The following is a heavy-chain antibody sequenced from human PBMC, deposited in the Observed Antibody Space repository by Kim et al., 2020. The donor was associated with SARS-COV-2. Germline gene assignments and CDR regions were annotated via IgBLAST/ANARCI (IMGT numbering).Heavy chain of an antibody. J-gene: IGHJ4*02. CDR1: GFTFSSYS. CDR2: ISSSSSYI. Sequence: GGSLRLSCAASGFTFSSYSMNWVRQAPGKGLEWVSSISSSSSYIYYADSVKGRFTISRDNAKNSLYLQMNSLRAEDTAVYYCARGAFIVVVPAAIDEWGQGTLVTVSS. D-gene: IGHD2-2*01. CDR3: ARGAFIVVVPAAIDE. V-gene: IGHV3-21*01.